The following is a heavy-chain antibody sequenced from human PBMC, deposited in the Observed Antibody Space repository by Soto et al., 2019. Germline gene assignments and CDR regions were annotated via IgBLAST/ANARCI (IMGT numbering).Heavy chain of an antibody. J-gene: IGHJ5*02. CDR3: ARVAVAGKWGAFDP. V-gene: IGHV1-46*03. CDR1: GYTFTSYY. D-gene: IGHD6-19*01. CDR2: INPSGGST. Sequence: ASVKVSCKASGYTFTSYYMHWVRQTPGQGLEWMGIINPSGGSTSYPQKFQGRLTMTRDTSTSTVYMELSSLRSEDTAVYYCARVAVAGKWGAFDPWGQGTLVTVSS.